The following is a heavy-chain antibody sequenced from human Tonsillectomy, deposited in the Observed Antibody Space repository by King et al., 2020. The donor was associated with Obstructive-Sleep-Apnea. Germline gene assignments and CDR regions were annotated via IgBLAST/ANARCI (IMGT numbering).Heavy chain of an antibody. CDR1: GGSISSYY. CDR3: ARHAGDSPPFDY. V-gene: IGHV4-59*08. Sequence: QLQESGPGLVKPSETLSLPCTVSGGSISSYYWSWIRQPPGKGLEWIGYIYYSGSTNYNPSLKSRVTISVDTSKNQFSLKLSSVTAADTAVYYCARHAGDSPPFDYWGQGTLVTVSS. J-gene: IGHJ4*02. D-gene: IGHD3-10*01. CDR2: IYYSGST.